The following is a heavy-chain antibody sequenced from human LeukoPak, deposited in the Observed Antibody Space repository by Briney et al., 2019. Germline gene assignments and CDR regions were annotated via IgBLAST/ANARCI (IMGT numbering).Heavy chain of an antibody. CDR1: GGSISSGDYY. D-gene: IGHD3-22*01. V-gene: IGHV4-30-4*01. CDR3: PRRSYTSGYYYFDY. J-gene: IGHJ4*02. CDR2: IYYSGST. Sequence: SSETLSLTCTVSGGSISSGDYYWSWIRQPPGKGLEWIGYIYYSGSTYYNPSLKSRVTISVDTSKNQFSLKLSFVTAADTAVYYCPRRSYTSGYYYFDYWGQGTLVTVSS.